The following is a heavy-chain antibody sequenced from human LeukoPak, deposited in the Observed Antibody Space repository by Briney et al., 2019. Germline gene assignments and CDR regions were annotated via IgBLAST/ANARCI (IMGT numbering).Heavy chain of an antibody. Sequence: SVKVSCEASGGTFSSYAISWVRQAPGQGLEWMGGIIPIFGTANYAQKFQGRVTITTDESTSTAYMELSSLRSEDTAVYYCARGAPIYYYDSSGYSNWFDPWGQGTLVTVSS. CDR1: GGTFSSYA. J-gene: IGHJ5*02. CDR2: IIPIFGTA. V-gene: IGHV1-69*05. D-gene: IGHD3-22*01. CDR3: ARGAPIYYYDSSGYSNWFDP.